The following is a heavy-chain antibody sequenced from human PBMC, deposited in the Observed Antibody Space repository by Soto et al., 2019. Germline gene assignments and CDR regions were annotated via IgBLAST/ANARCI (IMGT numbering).Heavy chain of an antibody. CDR2: ISCSGSTI. CDR1: GFTFSSYE. Sequence: HPGGSLRLSCAASGFTFSSYEMNWVRQAPGKGLEWVSYISCSGSTIYYADSVKGRFTISRDNAKNSLYLQMNSLRAEDTAVYYCARCPPDLDYYYGMDVWGQGTTVTVSS. J-gene: IGHJ6*02. CDR3: ARCPPDLDYYYGMDV. V-gene: IGHV3-48*03.